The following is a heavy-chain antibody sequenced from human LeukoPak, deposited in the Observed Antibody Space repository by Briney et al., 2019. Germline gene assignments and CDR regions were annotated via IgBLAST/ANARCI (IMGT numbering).Heavy chain of an antibody. CDR3: ARDLRRDESSNYYYIGWFDL. V-gene: IGHV1-18*01. Sequence: ASVKVSCKGSGYTFSNYGINWVRQVPGQGLEWMGWIGGYNGYTNYADNLQGRVTVTTDTSTSTAHLELRSLRSDDTAVYYCARDLRRDESSNYYYIGWFDLWGQGTLVTVSS. CDR1: GYTFSNYG. J-gene: IGHJ5*01. D-gene: IGHD3-22*01. CDR2: IGGYNGYT.